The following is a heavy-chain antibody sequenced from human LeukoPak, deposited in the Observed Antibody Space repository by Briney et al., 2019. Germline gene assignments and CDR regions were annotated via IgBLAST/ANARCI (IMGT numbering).Heavy chain of an antibody. D-gene: IGHD3-3*01. CDR1: GFTFSSYW. CDR2: IKQDGSEK. Sequence: GGSLRLSCAASGFTFSSYWMSWVGQAPGKGLEWVSNIKQDGSEKYYVDSVKGRFTISRDNAKNSLYLQMNSLRAEDTAVYYCARRLRFLEWLLECAFDIWGQGTMVTVSS. V-gene: IGHV3-7*01. J-gene: IGHJ3*02. CDR3: ARRLRFLEWLLECAFDI.